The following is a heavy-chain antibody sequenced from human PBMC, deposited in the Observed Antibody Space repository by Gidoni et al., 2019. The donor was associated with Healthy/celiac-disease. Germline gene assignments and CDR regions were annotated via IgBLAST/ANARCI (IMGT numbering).Heavy chain of an antibody. Sequence: EVQLLESGGGWVQPGGSLRLSCAAAGFTFSSYAMSWVRQAPGKGLEWVSAISGSGGSTYYADSVKGRFTISRDNSKNTLYLQMNSLRAEDTAVYYCAKDLRGAEDFDYWGQGTLVTVSS. D-gene: IGHD3-10*01. V-gene: IGHV3-23*01. J-gene: IGHJ4*02. CDR3: AKDLRGAEDFDY. CDR2: ISGSGGST. CDR1: GFTFSSYA.